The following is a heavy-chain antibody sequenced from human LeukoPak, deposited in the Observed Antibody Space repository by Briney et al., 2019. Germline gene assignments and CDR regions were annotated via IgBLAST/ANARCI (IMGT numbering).Heavy chain of an antibody. CDR1: GFTFSDHY. D-gene: IGHD4-17*01. CDR3: ARGPTVTFNYHYGMDV. Sequence: GSLRLSCATSGFTFSDHYMGWVRQAPGKGLEWVARTRTKAKDYTTDYAAYVKGRFTVSRDESMHSLYLQMNSLKTEDTAVYYCARGPTVTFNYHYGMDVWGQGTTVTVSS. J-gene: IGHJ6*02. V-gene: IGHV3-72*01. CDR2: TRTKAKDYTT.